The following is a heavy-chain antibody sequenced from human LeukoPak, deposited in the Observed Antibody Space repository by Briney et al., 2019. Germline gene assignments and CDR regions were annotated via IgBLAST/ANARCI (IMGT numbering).Heavy chain of an antibody. D-gene: IGHD2-21*02. CDR2: IYYSGNT. J-gene: IGHJ5*02. V-gene: IGHV4-61*01. CDR1: GGSVNSGTHS. CDR3: ARDRGAAYCGGDCYSMDWFDP. Sequence: PSETLSLTCAVSGGSVNSGTHSWSWIRQPPGKGLEYIGYIYYSGNTYYNPSLKSRVTISVDTSKNQFSLKLSSVTAADTAVYYCARDRGAAYCGGDCYSMDWFDPWGQGTLVTVSS.